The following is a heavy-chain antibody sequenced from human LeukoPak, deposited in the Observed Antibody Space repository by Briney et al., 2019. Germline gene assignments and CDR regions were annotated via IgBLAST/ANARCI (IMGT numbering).Heavy chain of an antibody. D-gene: IGHD3-22*01. J-gene: IGHJ4*02. CDR2: VNQGGTEK. Sequence: GGSLRLSCAASGFTFSSQWMSWVRQAPGKGLEWVANVNQGGTEKYYVDSVKGRFTISRDNAENSLYLQMNSLRAEDTAVYYCARDDSSGYYPPDYWGQGTLITVSS. CDR3: ARDDSSGYYPPDY. V-gene: IGHV3-7*01. CDR1: GFTFSSQW.